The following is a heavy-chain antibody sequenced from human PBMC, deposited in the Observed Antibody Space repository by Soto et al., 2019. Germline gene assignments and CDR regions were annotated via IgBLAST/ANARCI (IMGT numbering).Heavy chain of an antibody. V-gene: IGHV1-69*17. Sequence: QVQLVQSGAEVKKPGSSVKVSCKASGRTSRRLSITWVRRAPGQGLEGMGGITPLFGIPNYPQKFHGRLTITADQSTGTAYLEMSSLRSEDTAVYYCARDTHSAGGWFDTWGRGTLVSVSS. J-gene: IGHJ5*02. D-gene: IGHD2-15*01. CDR2: ITPLFGIP. CDR1: GRTSRRLS. CDR3: ARDTHSAGGWFDT.